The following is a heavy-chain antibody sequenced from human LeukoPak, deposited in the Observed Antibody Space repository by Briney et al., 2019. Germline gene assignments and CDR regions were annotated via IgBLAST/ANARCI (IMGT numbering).Heavy chain of an antibody. CDR2: ISDDGINK. CDR1: GFTFSNYA. J-gene: IGHJ4*02. D-gene: IGHD4-17*01. Sequence: GGSLRLSCAASGFTFSNYAMHWVRQAPGKGLEWVAVISDDGINKYYADSVKGRFTISRDNSKNTLYLQMNSLRAEDTAVYYCAREAVTTNDFDYWGQGTLVTVSS. CDR3: AREAVTTNDFDY. V-gene: IGHV3-30-3*01.